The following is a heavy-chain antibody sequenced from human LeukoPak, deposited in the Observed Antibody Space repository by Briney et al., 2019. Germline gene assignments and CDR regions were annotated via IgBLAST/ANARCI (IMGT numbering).Heavy chain of an antibody. CDR1: GHRFTIYW. CDR3: ATRLGDTHGFLGAFDI. V-gene: IGHV5-51*01. J-gene: IGHJ3*02. CDR2: IHPGDSDT. D-gene: IGHD5-18*01. Sequence: GESLKISCKGSGHRFTIYWIAWLRQMPGKGLEWMGIIHPGDSDTRYSPSFQGQATISADKSISTAYLQWSSLKASDTAMYYCATRLGDTHGFLGAFDIWGQGTMVTVSS.